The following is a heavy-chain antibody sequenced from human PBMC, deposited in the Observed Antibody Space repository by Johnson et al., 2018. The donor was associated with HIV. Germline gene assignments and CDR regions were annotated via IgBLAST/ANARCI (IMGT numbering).Heavy chain of an antibody. CDR2: IRYDGSNK. J-gene: IGHJ3*02. Sequence: QVQLVESGGGVVQPGGSLRLSCAASGFTFSSYGMHWVRQAPGKGLEWVAFIRYDGSNKYYADSVKGRFTISRDNSKNTLYLQMNSLRAEDTAVYYCAKTEDAFDIWGQGTKVTVSS. CDR1: GFTFSSYG. CDR3: AKTEDAFDI. V-gene: IGHV3-30*02.